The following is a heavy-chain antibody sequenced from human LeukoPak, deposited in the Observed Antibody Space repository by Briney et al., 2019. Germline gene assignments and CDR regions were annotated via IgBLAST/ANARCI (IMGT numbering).Heavy chain of an antibody. CDR3: ARDGESVAAAGTKLVDYFDY. V-gene: IGHV3-11*04. Sequence: GGSLRLSCAASGFTFSDYYMSWIRQAPGKGLEWVSYISSSGSTIYYADSVKGRFTISRDNAKNSLYLQMNSLRAEDTAVYYCARDGESVAAAGTKLVDYFDYWGQGTLVTVSS. CDR1: GFTFSDYY. CDR2: ISSSGSTI. D-gene: IGHD6-13*01. J-gene: IGHJ4*02.